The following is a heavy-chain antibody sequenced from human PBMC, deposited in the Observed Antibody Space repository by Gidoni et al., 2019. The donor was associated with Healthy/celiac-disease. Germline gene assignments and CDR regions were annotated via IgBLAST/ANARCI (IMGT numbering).Heavy chain of an antibody. D-gene: IGHD3-10*01. CDR2: IYHSGST. CDR1: GGSISSSNW. CDR3: ATSPVLLWFGELLTDGGMDV. V-gene: IGHV4-4*02. Sequence: QVQLQASGPGLVKPSATLSPTCAVSGGSISSSNWWSWVRQPPGKGLEWIGEIYHSGSTNYNPSLKSRVTISVDKSKNQFSLKLSSVTAADTAVYYCATSPVLLWFGELLTDGGMDVWGQGTTVTVSS. J-gene: IGHJ6*02.